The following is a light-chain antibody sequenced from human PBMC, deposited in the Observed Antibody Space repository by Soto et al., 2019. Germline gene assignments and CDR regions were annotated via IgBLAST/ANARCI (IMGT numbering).Light chain of an antibody. CDR1: QTISSSY. Sequence: EIVLTQSPGTLCLSPGERATLSCRASQTISSSYLAWYQQKPGQAPRLLIYGASRRATGIPDRFSGSGSGTDFTLSISRLEPEDFAVYWCQHYGNSPTFGQGTKVDIK. V-gene: IGKV3-20*01. CDR3: QHYGNSPT. CDR2: GAS. J-gene: IGKJ1*01.